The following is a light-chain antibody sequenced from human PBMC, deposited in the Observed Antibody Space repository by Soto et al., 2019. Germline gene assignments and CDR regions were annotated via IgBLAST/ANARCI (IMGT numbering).Light chain of an antibody. CDR2: YDS. CDR3: QVWDSSSDHYVV. CDR1: NIGSKS. V-gene: IGLV3-21*04. Sequence: YELTQPPSVSVAPGKTARITCGGNNIGSKSVHWYQQKPGQAPVLVIYYDSDRPSGIPERFSGSNSGNTATLTISRVEAGDEADYYCQVWDSSSDHYVVFGGGTQLTVL. J-gene: IGLJ2*01.